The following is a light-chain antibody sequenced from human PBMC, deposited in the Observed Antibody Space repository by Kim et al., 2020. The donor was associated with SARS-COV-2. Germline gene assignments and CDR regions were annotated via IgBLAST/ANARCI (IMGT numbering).Light chain of an antibody. CDR2: KDS. J-gene: IGLJ3*02. Sequence: SYELTQPPSVSVSPGQTARITCSGDALPKQYAYWYQQKPGQAPVLVIYKDSERPSGIPERFSGSSSGTTVTLTISGVQAEDEADYYCQSADSSGTRGFGG. CDR1: ALPKQY. CDR3: QSADSSGTRG. V-gene: IGLV3-25*03.